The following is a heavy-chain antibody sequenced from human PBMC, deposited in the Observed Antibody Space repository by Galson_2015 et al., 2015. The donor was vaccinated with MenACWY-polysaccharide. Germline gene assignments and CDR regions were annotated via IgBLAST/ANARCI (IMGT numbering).Heavy chain of an antibody. CDR2: IRCKASGEAT. J-gene: IGHJ4*02. CDR3: SRDRPIDY. CDR1: GFIFGDYA. V-gene: IGHV3-49*03. Sequence: SLRLSCAASGFIFGDYAMAWFRQAQGQGLEWVGLIRCKASGEATAYAASVKCRFSISRDDSKSIAYLQMNSLQTEDTAVYYCSRDRPIDYWGQGTLVTVSS.